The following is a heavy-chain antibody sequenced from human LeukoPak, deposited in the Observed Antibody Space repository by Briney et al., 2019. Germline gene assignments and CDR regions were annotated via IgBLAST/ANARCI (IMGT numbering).Heavy chain of an antibody. D-gene: IGHD6-13*01. V-gene: IGHV1-24*01. CDR2: FDPEDGET. J-gene: IGHJ5*02. Sequence: ASVKVSCKVSGYTLTELSMHWVRQAPGKGLEWMGGFDPEDGETIYAQKFQGRVTMTEDTSTDAAYMELSSLRYEDTAVYYCATSILGIAAAGRGWFDPWGQGTLVTVSS. CDR1: GYTLTELS. CDR3: ATSILGIAAAGRGWFDP.